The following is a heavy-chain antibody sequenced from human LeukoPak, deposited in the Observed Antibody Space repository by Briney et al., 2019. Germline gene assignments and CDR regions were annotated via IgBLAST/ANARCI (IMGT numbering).Heavy chain of an antibody. J-gene: IGHJ4*02. D-gene: IGHD2-15*01. CDR3: AMVVGRSPPGY. CDR1: GYTFTNYA. Sequence: ASVKVSCKASGYTFTNYAMHWVRQAPGQRLEWMGWISAYNGNTNYAQKLQGRVTMTTDTSTSTAYMELRSLRSDDTAVYYCAMVVGRSPPGYWGQGTLVTVSS. CDR2: ISAYNGNT. V-gene: IGHV1-18*01.